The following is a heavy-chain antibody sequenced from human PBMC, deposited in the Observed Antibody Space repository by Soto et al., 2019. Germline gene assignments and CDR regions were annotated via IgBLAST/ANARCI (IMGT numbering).Heavy chain of an antibody. Sequence: GASVKVSCKSSGYTFGSYGITWVRQAPGQGLEWMGWISPNGNTNYAQKFQGRVTMTTDTSTSTAYMDLRSLRSDDTAVYYCARPTLAGSSWYLAFDIWGQGTMVTVSS. V-gene: IGHV1-18*01. CDR1: GYTFGSYG. CDR3: ARPTLAGSSWYLAFDI. J-gene: IGHJ3*02. CDR2: ISPNGNT. D-gene: IGHD6-13*01.